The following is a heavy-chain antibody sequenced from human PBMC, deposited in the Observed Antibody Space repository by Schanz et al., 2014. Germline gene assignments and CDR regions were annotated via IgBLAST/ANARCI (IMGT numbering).Heavy chain of an antibody. Sequence: EVQLVESGGGLVQPGGSLRLSCAASGFTFSDSWMHWVRQAPGKGLEWVSFISTSSNYIYYANSVKGRFTISRDNAKNSLYLQMNSLRAEDTAVYFCAREYASTWFESNVMAGRIDNWGQGTLVTVSS. V-gene: IGHV3-21*01. D-gene: IGHD2-8*01. J-gene: IGHJ4*02. CDR2: ISTSSNYI. CDR1: GFTFSDSW. CDR3: AREYASTWFESNVMAGRIDN.